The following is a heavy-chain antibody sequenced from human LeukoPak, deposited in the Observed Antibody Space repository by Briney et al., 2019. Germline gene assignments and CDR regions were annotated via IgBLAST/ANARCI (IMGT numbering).Heavy chain of an antibody. CDR1: GYTFTSYD. CDR3: ARAAVYYDSSGYSEVGYFDY. J-gene: IGHJ4*02. Sequence: ASVKVSCKASGYTFTSYDINWVRQATGQGLEWMGWMNPNSGNTGYAQKFQGRVTMTRDTSISTAYMELSRLRSDDTAVYYCARAAVYYDSSGYSEVGYFDYWGQGTLVTVSS. CDR2: MNPNSGNT. D-gene: IGHD3-22*01. V-gene: IGHV1-8*01.